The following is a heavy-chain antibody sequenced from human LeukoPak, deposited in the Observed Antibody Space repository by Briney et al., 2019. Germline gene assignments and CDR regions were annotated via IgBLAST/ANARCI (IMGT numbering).Heavy chain of an antibody. Sequence: GRSLRLSCAASGFTFADYAMHWVRQAPGKGLEWVSGISWDSGSIGYADSVKGRFTISRDNAKNSLYLQMNSLRAEDTAVYYCASLGWQQLVPPLGYWGQGTLVTVSS. J-gene: IGHJ4*02. CDR1: GFTFADYA. D-gene: IGHD6-13*01. CDR2: ISWDSGSI. CDR3: ASLGWQQLVPPLGY. V-gene: IGHV3-9*01.